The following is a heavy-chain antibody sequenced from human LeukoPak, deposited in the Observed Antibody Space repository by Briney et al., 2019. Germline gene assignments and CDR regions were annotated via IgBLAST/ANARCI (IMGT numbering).Heavy chain of an antibody. CDR3: AKDILDI. V-gene: IGHV3-49*04. Sequence: GRSLRLSCTASGFTFGDYAMSWVRQAPGKGMEWVGFMKSRTYGSTTEYAASVKGRFTISRDDSKSIAYLQMNSLKTEDTAVYYCAKDILDIWGQGTLVTVSS. CDR2: MKSRTYGSTT. J-gene: IGHJ3*02. CDR1: GFTFGDYA.